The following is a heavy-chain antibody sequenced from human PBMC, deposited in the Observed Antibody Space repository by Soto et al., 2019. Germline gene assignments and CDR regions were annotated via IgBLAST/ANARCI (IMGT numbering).Heavy chain of an antibody. CDR2: IYYSGAT. Sequence: SETLSLTCTVSGDSVSTGYYYWTWIRQPPGKGLEWVGHIYYSGATNYKPSLKSRVTISLDTSKNQFSLEVSSVTAADTAVYYCAIVSVDTYMIYWVAPSGPGSLVTVSS. CDR3: AIVSVDTYMIYWVAP. J-gene: IGHJ5*02. CDR1: GDSVSTGYYY. D-gene: IGHD5-18*01. V-gene: IGHV4-61*01.